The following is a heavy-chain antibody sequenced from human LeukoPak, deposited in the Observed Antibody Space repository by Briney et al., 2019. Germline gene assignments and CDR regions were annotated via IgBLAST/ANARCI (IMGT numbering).Heavy chain of an antibody. CDR2: TYYRSKWYT. V-gene: IGHV6-1*01. CDR1: GDSVSSNSAA. D-gene: IGHD3-10*01. J-gene: IGHJ3*02. Sequence: SQTLSHTCAISGDSVSSNSAAWNWIRQSPSRGLEWLGRTYYRSKWYTDYAVSVKSRITINPDTSKNQFSLQLNSVIPEDTAVYYCARDHFKEITMVRGDIWGQGTKVTVSS. CDR3: ARDHFKEITMVRGDI.